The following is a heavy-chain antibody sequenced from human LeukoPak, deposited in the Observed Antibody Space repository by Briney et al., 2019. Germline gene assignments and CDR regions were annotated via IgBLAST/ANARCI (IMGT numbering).Heavy chain of an antibody. CDR2: INHSGST. D-gene: IGHD3-9*01. CDR1: GGSFSGYY. J-gene: IGHJ4*02. V-gene: IGHV4-34*01. CDR3: ARRGGYDILTGYPSPIDY. Sequence: SETLSLTCAVYGGSFSGYYWSWIRQPPGKGLEWIGEINHSGSTYYNPSLKSRVTISVDTSKNQFSLKLSSVTAADTAVYYCARRGGYDILTGYPSPIDYWGQGTLVTVSS.